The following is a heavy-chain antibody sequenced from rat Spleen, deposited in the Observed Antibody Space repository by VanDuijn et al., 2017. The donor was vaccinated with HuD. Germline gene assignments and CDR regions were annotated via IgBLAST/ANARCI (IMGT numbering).Heavy chain of an antibody. Sequence: EVQLVESGGGLVQPGRSLKLSCVASGFTFNNYWMTWIRQAPGKGLEWVASITHIGATSYYPDSVKGRFTISRDNAKSTLYLQMNSLQTEEIATYYCARESGPFDYWGQGVMVTVSS. V-gene: IGHV5-31*01. CDR2: ITHIGATS. CDR3: ARESGPFDY. J-gene: IGHJ2*01. CDR1: GFTFNNYW.